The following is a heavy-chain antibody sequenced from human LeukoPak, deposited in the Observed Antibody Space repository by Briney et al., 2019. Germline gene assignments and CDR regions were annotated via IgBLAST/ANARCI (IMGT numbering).Heavy chain of an antibody. V-gene: IGHV1-8*02. CDR3: AKRYGSYYRAFDI. Sequence: ASVKVSCKASGYTFTGYYMHWVRQAPGQGLEWMGRINPNSGNTGYAQKFQGRVTMTRNTSISTAYMELSSLRSEDTAVYYCAKRYGSYYRAFDIWGQGTMVTVSS. CDR2: INPNSGNT. CDR1: GYTFTGYY. D-gene: IGHD1-26*01. J-gene: IGHJ3*02.